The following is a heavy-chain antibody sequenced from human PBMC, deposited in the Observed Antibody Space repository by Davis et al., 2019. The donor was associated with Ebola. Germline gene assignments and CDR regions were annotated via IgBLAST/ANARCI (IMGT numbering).Heavy chain of an antibody. CDR3: ARPTDDGMDV. D-gene: IGHD4-11*01. CDR2: ISSSSSYT. J-gene: IGHJ6*02. Sequence: GESLKISCAASGFTFSDYYMSWIRQAPGKGLEWVSYISSSSSYTNYADSVKGRFTISRDNAKNSLYLQMNSLRAEDTAVYYCARPTDDGMDVWGQGTTVTVSS. CDR1: GFTFSDYY. V-gene: IGHV3-11*06.